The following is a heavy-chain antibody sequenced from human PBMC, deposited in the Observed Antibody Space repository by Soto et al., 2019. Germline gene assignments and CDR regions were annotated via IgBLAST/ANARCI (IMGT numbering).Heavy chain of an antibody. CDR1: GYSFTSYW. V-gene: IGHV5-10-1*01. CDR2: IDPSDSYT. Sequence: GESLKISCKGSGYSFTSYWISWVRQMPGKGLEWMGRIDPSDSYTNYSPSFQGHVTISADKSISTAYLQWGSLKASDTAMYYCARYGVQTKHNYYYSYGMDVWGQGTTVTVSS. D-gene: IGHD4-17*01. CDR3: ARYGVQTKHNYYYSYGMDV. J-gene: IGHJ6*02.